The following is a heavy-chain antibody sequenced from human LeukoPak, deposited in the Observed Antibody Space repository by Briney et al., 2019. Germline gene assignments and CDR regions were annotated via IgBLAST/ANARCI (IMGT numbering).Heavy chain of an antibody. CDR1: GYTFTSYA. CDR3: ARDVSGWYPAVYFDY. V-gene: IGHV1-3*01. CDR2: INAGNGNT. D-gene: IGHD6-19*01. Sequence: ASVKVSCKASGYTFTSYAMHWVRQAPGQRLEWMGWINAGNGNTKYSQKFQGRVTITRDTSASTAYMELSSLRSEDTAVYYCARDVSGWYPAVYFDYWGQGTLVTVSS. J-gene: IGHJ4*02.